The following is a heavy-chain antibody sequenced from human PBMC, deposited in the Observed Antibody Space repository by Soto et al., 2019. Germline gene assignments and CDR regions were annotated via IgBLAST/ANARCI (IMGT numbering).Heavy chain of an antibody. V-gene: IGHV3-30*19. CDR1: GFTFSSYG. J-gene: IGHJ6*02. Sequence: QVQLVESGGGVVQPGRSLRLSCAASGFTFSSYGMHWVRQAPGKGLEWVAVIWYDGTNKYYADSVRGRFTISRDNSKNTLYLQMNSLRVEDTAVYYCAREKADRFLAGGLDVWGQGTTVTVSS. CDR2: IWYDGTNK. CDR3: AREKADRFLAGGLDV. D-gene: IGHD6-6*01.